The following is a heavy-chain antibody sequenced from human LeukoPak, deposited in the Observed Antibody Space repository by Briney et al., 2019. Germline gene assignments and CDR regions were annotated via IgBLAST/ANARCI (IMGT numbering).Heavy chain of an antibody. CDR3: ARVPGGGTAAN. Sequence: PSETLFLTCTVSGGSVSSGSYYWSWIRQPPGEGLEWIGYIYYSGSTNYNPSLKSRVTMSVDTSKNQFSLKLSSVTAADTAVYYCARVPGGGTAANWGQGTMVTVSS. V-gene: IGHV4-61*01. J-gene: IGHJ3*01. CDR2: IYYSGST. D-gene: IGHD1-7*01. CDR1: GGSVSSGSYY.